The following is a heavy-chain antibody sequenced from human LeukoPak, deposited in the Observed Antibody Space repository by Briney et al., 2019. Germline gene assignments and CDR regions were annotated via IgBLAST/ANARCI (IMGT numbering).Heavy chain of an antibody. J-gene: IGHJ4*02. Sequence: GGSLRLSCAASGFTFSSYWMHWVRQAPGKGLVWVSRINSDGSSTSYADSVKGRFTISRDNAKNTLYLQMNSLRAEDTAVYYCAKRGHDYGDHIDYWGQGTLVTVSS. CDR1: GFTFSSYW. CDR2: INSDGSST. CDR3: AKRGHDYGDHIDY. V-gene: IGHV3-74*01. D-gene: IGHD4-17*01.